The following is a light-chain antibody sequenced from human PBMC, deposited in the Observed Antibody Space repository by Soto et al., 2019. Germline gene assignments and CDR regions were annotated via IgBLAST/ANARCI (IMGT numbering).Light chain of an antibody. CDR2: GAT. CDR3: QQYFEWPPMS. V-gene: IGKV3-15*01. CDR1: ETVATN. J-gene: IGKJ1*01. Sequence: VMTQSPATLSVSPGERATLSCWASETVATNLAWYQQKPGQAPRLLISGATTRAAGISDRFRDSGSGTEFTLTISSLRSEDSAIYYCQQYFEWPPMSVGQGTKVEI.